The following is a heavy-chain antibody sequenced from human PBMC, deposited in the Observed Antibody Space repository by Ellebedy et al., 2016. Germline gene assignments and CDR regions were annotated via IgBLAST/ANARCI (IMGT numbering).Heavy chain of an antibody. Sequence: GGSLRLXCAASGFTFSNAWMSWVRQAPGKGLEWVGRIKSKTDGGTTDYAAPVKGRFTISRDNSKNTLYLQMNSLRAEDTAVYYCAKTLPDSGSYYYYYGMDVWGQGTTVTVSS. V-gene: IGHV3-15*01. J-gene: IGHJ6*02. CDR3: AKTLPDSGSYYYYYGMDV. D-gene: IGHD1-26*01. CDR1: GFTFSNAW. CDR2: IKSKTDGGTT.